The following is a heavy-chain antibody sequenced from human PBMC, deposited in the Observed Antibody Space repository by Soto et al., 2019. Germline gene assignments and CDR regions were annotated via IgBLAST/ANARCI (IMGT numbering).Heavy chain of an antibody. Sequence: PGGSLRLSCAASGFTFSTYSMNWVRQASGKGLEWVSSISDSSSYIYYADSVKGRFTISRDNAKNSLYLQMNSLRAEDTAVYYCARYDSSGYYWPYYYYGMDVWGQGTTVTVSS. J-gene: IGHJ6*02. CDR1: GFTFSTYS. V-gene: IGHV3-21*01. D-gene: IGHD3-22*01. CDR2: ISDSSSYI. CDR3: ARYDSSGYYWPYYYYGMDV.